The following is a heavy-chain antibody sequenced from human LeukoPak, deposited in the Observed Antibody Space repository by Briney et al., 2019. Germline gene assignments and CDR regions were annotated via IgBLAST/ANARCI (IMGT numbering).Heavy chain of an antibody. V-gene: IGHV1-69*13. D-gene: IGHD1-26*01. CDR2: IIPIFGTA. Sequence: ASVKVSCKASGGTFSSYAISWVRQAPGQGLEWMGGIIPIFGTANYAQKFQGRVTITADESTSTAYMELSSLRSEDTAVYYCARDGRTGLGAINCYGMDVWGQGTTVTVSS. CDR3: ARDGRTGLGAINCYGMDV. CDR1: GGTFSSYA. J-gene: IGHJ6*02.